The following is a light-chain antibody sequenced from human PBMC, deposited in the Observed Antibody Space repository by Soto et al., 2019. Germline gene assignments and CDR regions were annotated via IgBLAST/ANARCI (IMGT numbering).Light chain of an antibody. Sequence: AIQMTQSPSSLSASVGDRVTITCRARQVIRTALVWYQQKPGQAPKFLIYSASSLQSGVPSRFSGSGSGTDFTLTISSLQPEDFATYYCLQDYSYPWTFGQGTKVEIK. J-gene: IGKJ1*01. V-gene: IGKV1-6*01. CDR3: LQDYSYPWT. CDR1: QVIRTA. CDR2: SAS.